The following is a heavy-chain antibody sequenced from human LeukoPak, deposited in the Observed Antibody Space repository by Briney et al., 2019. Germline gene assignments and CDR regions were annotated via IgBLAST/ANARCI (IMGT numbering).Heavy chain of an antibody. CDR3: ARETVAASYYGSRFDP. J-gene: IGHJ5*02. CDR2: ISSSSSYI. V-gene: IGHV3-21*01. D-gene: IGHD3-10*01. CDR1: GFTFSSYS. Sequence: GGSLGLSCAASGFTFSSYSMNWVRQAPGKGLEWVSSISSSSSYIYYADSVKGRFTISRDNAKNSLYLQMNSLRAEDTAVYYCARETVAASYYGSRFDPWGQGTLVTVSS.